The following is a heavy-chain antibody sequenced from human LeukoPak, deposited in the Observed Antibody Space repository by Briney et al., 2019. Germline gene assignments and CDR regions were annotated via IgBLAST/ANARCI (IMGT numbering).Heavy chain of an antibody. CDR3: ARSPPGLIYMDV. J-gene: IGHJ6*03. V-gene: IGHV1-69*13. D-gene: IGHD2-8*01. CDR1: GGTFSSYA. CDR2: FIPIFGTA. Sequence: GASVKVSCKASGGTFSSYAISWVRQAPGQGFEWMGGFIPIFGTANYAQNFQGRVMITAVESTSTAYMELSSLRSEDTAVYYCARSPPGLIYMDVWGKGTTVSVSS.